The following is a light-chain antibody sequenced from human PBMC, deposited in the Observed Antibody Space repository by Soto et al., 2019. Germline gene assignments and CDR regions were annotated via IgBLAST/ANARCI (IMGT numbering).Light chain of an antibody. J-gene: IGKJ1*01. CDR1: QSVSSSY. V-gene: IGKV3-20*01. CDR3: QQYGSSPTWT. CDR2: GAS. Sequence: EIVLTQSPGTLSLSPGERATLSCRASQSVSSSYLAWYQQKPGQAPRLLIYGASSRATGIPDRFSGSGSGTDFTITISILEPEDLAVYYCQQYGSSPTWTFGQGTKVEIK.